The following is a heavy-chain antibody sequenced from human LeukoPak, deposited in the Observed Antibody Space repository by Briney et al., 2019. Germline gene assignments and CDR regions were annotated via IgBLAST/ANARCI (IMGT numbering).Heavy chain of an antibody. D-gene: IGHD6-19*01. V-gene: IGHV4-30-2*01. J-gene: IGHJ5*02. CDR1: GGSISSGGYS. CDR2: IYQSGST. Sequence: PSETLSLTCAVSGGSISSGGYSWSWIRQPPGKGLEWIGYIYQSGSTYYNPSLKSRVTISVDRSKNQFSLKLSSVTAADTAVYYCARVAVAGTWFDPWGQGTLVTVSS. CDR3: ARVAVAGTWFDP.